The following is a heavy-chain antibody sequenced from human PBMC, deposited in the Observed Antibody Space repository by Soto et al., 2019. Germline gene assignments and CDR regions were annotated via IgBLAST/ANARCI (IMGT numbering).Heavy chain of an antibody. CDR1: GFTFSSYG. V-gene: IGHV3-33*01. D-gene: IGHD2-15*01. J-gene: IGHJ4*02. CDR3: ARDGYCSGGSCYSVPVFDY. CDR2: IWYDGSNK. Sequence: GSLRLSCAASGFTFSSYGMHWVRQAPGKGLEWVAVIWYDGSNKYYADPVRGRFTISRDNSKNTLYLQMNSLRAEDTAVYYCARDGYCSGGSCYSVPVFDYWGQGTLVTVSS.